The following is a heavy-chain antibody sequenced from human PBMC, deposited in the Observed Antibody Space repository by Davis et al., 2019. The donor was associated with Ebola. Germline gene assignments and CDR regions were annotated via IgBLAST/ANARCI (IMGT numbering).Heavy chain of an antibody. CDR3: ARASSSWYWNWFDP. CDR1: GGSISSSTYY. CDR2: IYNSGST. Sequence: SETLSLTCAVSGGSISSSTYYWGWIRQPPGKGLEWIGSIYNSGSTYYNPSLESRVTISVDTSKNQFSLKLSSVTAADTAVYYCARASSSWYWNWFDPWGQGTLVTVSS. J-gene: IGHJ5*02. V-gene: IGHV4-39*07. D-gene: IGHD6-13*01.